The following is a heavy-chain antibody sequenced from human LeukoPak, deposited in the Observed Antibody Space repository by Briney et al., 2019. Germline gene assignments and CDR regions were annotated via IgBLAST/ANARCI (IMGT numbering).Heavy chain of an antibody. CDR2: ISSGSRTI. Sequence: GGSLRLSCAASGFSFSGYSMNWVRQAPRRGLEWISYISSGSRTIFYADSVKGRFTISRDNAKNSLYLLMNILRADDTAVYYCARESITGDRDFDYWGQGTLITVSS. CDR1: GFSFSGYS. CDR3: ARESITGDRDFDY. J-gene: IGHJ4*02. V-gene: IGHV3-48*01. D-gene: IGHD7-27*01.